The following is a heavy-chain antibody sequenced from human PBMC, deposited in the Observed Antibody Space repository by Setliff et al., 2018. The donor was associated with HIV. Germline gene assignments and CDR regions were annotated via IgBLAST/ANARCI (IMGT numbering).Heavy chain of an antibody. J-gene: IGHJ5*02. CDR2: IYSSGAT. Sequence: KASETLSSPAVSLVSPSPSIVTLGAGSGSPQGGGLEFIGYIYSSGATSYSPSLKSRVTLSVDTSKNHFSLRMSSVTAADTAMYYCARGSNKRGYTYAYAFDPWGQGTLVTVSS. D-gene: IGHD5-18*01. CDR1: VSPSPSIVTL. V-gene: IGHV4-61*03. CDR3: ARGSNKRGYTYAYAFDP.